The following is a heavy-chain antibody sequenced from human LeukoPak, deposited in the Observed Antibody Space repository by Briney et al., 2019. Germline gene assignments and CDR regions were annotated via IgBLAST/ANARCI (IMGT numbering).Heavy chain of an antibody. Sequence: ASMKVSCKASGYTFTGYYMYWVRQAPGQGLEWMAWINPNNGATNYAQKFQGRVTMARDTSISTAYMELSSLRSEDTAVYYCARDRANVGGFDYWGQGTLVTVSS. V-gene: IGHV1-2*02. D-gene: IGHD3-10*02. CDR3: ARDRANVGGFDY. J-gene: IGHJ4*02. CDR2: INPNNGAT. CDR1: GYTFTGYY.